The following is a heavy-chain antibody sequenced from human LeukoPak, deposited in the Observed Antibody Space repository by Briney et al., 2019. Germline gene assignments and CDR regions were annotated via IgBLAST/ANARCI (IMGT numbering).Heavy chain of an antibody. Sequence: ASVKVSCKASGYTFTGYYMHWVRQAPGQGLEWMGWINPNSGGTNYAQKFQGRVTMTRDTSISTAYMELSRLRSDDTAVYYCAXXGRYSSAASWFDPWGQGTLVTISS. CDR1: GYTFTGYY. CDR2: INPNSGGT. J-gene: IGHJ5*02. V-gene: IGHV1-2*02. CDR3: AXXGRYSSAASWFDP. D-gene: IGHD6-25*01.